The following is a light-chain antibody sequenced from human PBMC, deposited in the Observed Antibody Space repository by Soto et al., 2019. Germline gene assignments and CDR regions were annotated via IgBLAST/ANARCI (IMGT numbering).Light chain of an antibody. V-gene: IGKV3-20*01. CDR1: ERIYSAY. Sequence: EVVLTQSPVTLSLSRGERATLSCRASERIYSAYLGWYQQKPGLAPRLLNYGISSRATGIPDRFSGSGSGTNFTLTISRLEPVDFALDYCQQYGNSPSTFGQGTRLEIK. J-gene: IGKJ5*01. CDR2: GIS. CDR3: QQYGNSPST.